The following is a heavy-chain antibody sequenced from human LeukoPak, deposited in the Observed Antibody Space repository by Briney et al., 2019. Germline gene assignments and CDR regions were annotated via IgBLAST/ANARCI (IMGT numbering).Heavy chain of an antibody. CDR3: ARDSRRLNWFDP. J-gene: IGHJ5*02. Sequence: SETLSLTCTVSGGSISSGSYYWSWIRQPAGKGLEWIGRIYTSGSTNYNPSLESRVTISVDTSKNQFSLKLSSVTAADTAVYYCARDSRRLNWFDPWGQGTLVTVSS. CDR1: GGSISSGSYY. CDR2: IYTSGST. V-gene: IGHV4-61*02. D-gene: IGHD6-13*01.